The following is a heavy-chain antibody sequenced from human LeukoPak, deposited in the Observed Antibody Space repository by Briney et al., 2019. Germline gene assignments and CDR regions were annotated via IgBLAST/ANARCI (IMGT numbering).Heavy chain of an antibody. V-gene: IGHV3-23*01. CDR1: GFIFSSYA. D-gene: IGHD3-3*01. CDR2: ISRSDGST. J-gene: IGHJ4*02. Sequence: GGSLRLSCAASGFIFSSYAMSWVRQTPGKGLEWVSAISRSDGSTYYADSVKGRFTISRDNSKNTLYLQMNSLRAEDTAVYYCARQGHYDFWSGYRLDYWGQGTLVTVSS. CDR3: ARQGHYDFWSGYRLDY.